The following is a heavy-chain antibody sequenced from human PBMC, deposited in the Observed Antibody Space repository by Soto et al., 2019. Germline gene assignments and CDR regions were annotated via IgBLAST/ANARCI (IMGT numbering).Heavy chain of an antibody. J-gene: IGHJ6*02. CDR3: ARDRLPRAFWSGYWVSYGMDV. Sequence: QVQLVQSGAEVKKPGSSVKVSCKASGGTFSSYAISWVRQAPGQGLEWMGGIIPILGTANYAQKFQARVTITADESTSTACMELSRLRSEDTSVYYCARDRLPRAFWSGYWVSYGMDVSGQGSTVTVSS. CDR2: IIPILGTA. D-gene: IGHD3-3*01. CDR1: GGTFSSYA. V-gene: IGHV1-69*01.